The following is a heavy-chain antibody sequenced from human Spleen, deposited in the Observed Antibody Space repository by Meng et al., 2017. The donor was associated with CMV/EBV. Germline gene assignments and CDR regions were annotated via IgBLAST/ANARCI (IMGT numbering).Heavy chain of an antibody. Sequence: VQLVQTGAELKKPGASVTVSCTASGSAFTGYYMHWGRQAPGQGLEWMGWINPNSGGTNYAQKFQGRVTMTRDTSISTAYMELSRLRSADTAVYYCARVGPLTSNNWFDPWGQGTLVTVSS. CDR1: GSAFTGYY. D-gene: IGHD3-9*01. V-gene: IGHV1-2*02. J-gene: IGHJ5*02. CDR2: INPNSGGT. CDR3: ARVGPLTSNNWFDP.